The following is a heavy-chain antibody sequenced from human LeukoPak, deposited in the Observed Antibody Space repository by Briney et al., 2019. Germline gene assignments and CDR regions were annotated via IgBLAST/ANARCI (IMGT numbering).Heavy chain of an antibody. D-gene: IGHD3-22*01. J-gene: IGHJ3*01. CDR3: ARHKKFYSDDGGYDDGFDV. CDR2: IFPHDEK. V-gene: IGHV2-26*01. CDR1: GFSLSNAIMG. Sequence: SGPVLVTPTETLTLTCTVSGFSLSNAIMGVSWIRQSHGMALEWLAHIFPHDEKTYSTPLKTRLTTSKDTSKNQVVLTMTNMDSVDTATYFCARHKKFYSDDGGYDDGFDVWGQGTLVTVSS.